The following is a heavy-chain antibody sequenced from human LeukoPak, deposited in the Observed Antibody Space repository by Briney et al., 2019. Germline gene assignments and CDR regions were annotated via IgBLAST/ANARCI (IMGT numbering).Heavy chain of an antibody. CDR2: IIPIFGTA. Sequence: ASVKVSCKASGGTFSSYAISWVRQAPGQGLEWMGGIIPIFGTANYAQKFQGRVTITADESTSTAYMELSSLRSEDTAVYYCATESIAVAGDLYYFDYWGQGTLVTVSS. J-gene: IGHJ4*02. V-gene: IGHV1-69*13. CDR1: GGTFSSYA. CDR3: ATESIAVAGDLYYFDY. D-gene: IGHD6-19*01.